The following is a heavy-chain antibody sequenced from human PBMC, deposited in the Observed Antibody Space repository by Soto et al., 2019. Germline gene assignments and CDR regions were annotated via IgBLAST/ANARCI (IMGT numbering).Heavy chain of an antibody. CDR1: GFTFSSYW. CDR3: ARTSLVVEAATREDY. D-gene: IGHD2-15*01. V-gene: IGHV3-74*01. J-gene: IGHJ4*02. Sequence: EVQLVESGGALVQPGGSLRLSCAASGFTFSSYWMHWVRQAPGKGLVWVSRINSDGSSTSYADSVKGRFTISRDNAKNTLYVQMNSLRAEDTDVYYGARTSLVVEAATREDYWGEGTLVTVSS. CDR2: INSDGSST.